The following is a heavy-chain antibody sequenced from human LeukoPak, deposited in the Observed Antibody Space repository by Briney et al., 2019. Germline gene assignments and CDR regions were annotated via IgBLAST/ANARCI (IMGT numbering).Heavy chain of an antibody. V-gene: IGHV3-23*01. J-gene: IGHJ4*02. Sequence: PGGSLRLSCAASGFTFSRYAMTWVRRAPGRGLEWVSTIGDSGDKSYYPDSVKGRFTISRDLSKDTLFLEMHNLRAEDTAVYYCAKGRALWTYDFDSWGQGTLVTVSS. CDR3: AKGRALWTYDFDS. D-gene: IGHD3/OR15-3a*01. CDR1: GFTFSRYA. CDR2: IGDSGDKS.